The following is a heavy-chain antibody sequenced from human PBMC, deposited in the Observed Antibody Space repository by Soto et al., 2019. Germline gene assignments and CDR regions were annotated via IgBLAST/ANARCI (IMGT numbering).Heavy chain of an antibody. CDR2: LYDLDGS. CDR1: GFTISGKKY. CDR3: AGSNEREHACEV. Sequence: PGGSLRLSCAAFGFTISGKKYVAWVRQAPGKGLEWVSALYDLDGSFYAASVKGRFTTSSDSSKTTVYLQMHDLRPDDTAVYYCAGSNEREHACEVWGRGTRVTV. J-gene: IGHJ3*01. V-gene: IGHV3-53*01. D-gene: IGHD1-1*01.